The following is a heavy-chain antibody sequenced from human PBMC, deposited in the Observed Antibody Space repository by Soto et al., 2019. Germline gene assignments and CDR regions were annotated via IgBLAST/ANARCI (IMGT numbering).Heavy chain of an antibody. CDR3: AREAVAGTVDY. CDR1: GGSIRSGGYY. Sequence: SETLSLTCTVSGGSIRSGGYYWSWIRQHPGKGLEWIGYIYYSGNTYYNPSLKSRVTISVDTSKNQFSLKLSSVTAADTAVYYCAREAVAGTVDYWGQGTLVTVSS. J-gene: IGHJ4*02. CDR2: IYYSGNT. D-gene: IGHD6-19*01. V-gene: IGHV4-31*03.